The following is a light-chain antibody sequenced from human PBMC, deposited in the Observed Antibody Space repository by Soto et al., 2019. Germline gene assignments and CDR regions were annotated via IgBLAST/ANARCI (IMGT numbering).Light chain of an antibody. V-gene: IGKV3-15*01. CDR1: LSVSSY. CDR2: VAS. CDR3: QQYKDWPPR. J-gene: IGKJ1*01. Sequence: EMVMTQSPATLSVSPWERTTLSCRASLSVSSYLAWYQQKPGQPPRLLIYVASTRAAGIPARFSGSGSGTEFTLTISSLQSEDFAVYYCQQYKDWPPRFGQGTKVEIK.